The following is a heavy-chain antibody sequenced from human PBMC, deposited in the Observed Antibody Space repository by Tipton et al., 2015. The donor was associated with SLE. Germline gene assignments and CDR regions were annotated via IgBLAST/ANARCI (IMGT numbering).Heavy chain of an antibody. V-gene: IGHV4-39*07. CDR2: IFHIGSA. CDR3: ARVFVGV. J-gene: IGHJ6*02. Sequence: GLVKPSETLSLTCTVSGGSISSSSYYWAWIRQPPGKGLEWIGHIFHIGSAYYNPSLKSRVTISVDTSKNQFSLKLSSVTAADTAVYYCARVFVGVWGQGTTVTVSS. D-gene: IGHD3-3*01. CDR1: GGSISSSSYY.